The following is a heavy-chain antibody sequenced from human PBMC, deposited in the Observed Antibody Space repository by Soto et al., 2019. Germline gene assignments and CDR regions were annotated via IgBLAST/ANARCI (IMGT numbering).Heavy chain of an antibody. CDR3: ARPIPRWSYHYGMDV. V-gene: IGHV3-30-3*01. D-gene: IGHD1-26*01. CDR2: ISFDGSSE. J-gene: IGHJ6*02. Sequence: PXGSLSLSCAAAEVTLSSYAMHWVREAPGRGLDWVALISFDGSSEYYADSVKGRFIISRDNSKSMVYLQLNSLRPDDTAIYYCARPIPRWSYHYGMDVWGQGNTVTVSS. CDR1: EVTLSSYA.